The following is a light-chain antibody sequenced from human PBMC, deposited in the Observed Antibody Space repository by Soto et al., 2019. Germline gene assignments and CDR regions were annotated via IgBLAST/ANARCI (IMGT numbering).Light chain of an antibody. V-gene: IGKV1-12*01. CDR2: GAS. CDR1: QNVSTW. J-gene: IGKJ3*01. CDR3: QQGSRFPFT. Sequence: DIQITQSPSSVSASVGDRVTVTCRASQNVSTWLTWYQQTPGKAPNLLIYGASTLQRGVPSRFSGSGSGTEFTLTISSLQPEVFAIYFCQQGSRFPFTFGPGTRVDFK.